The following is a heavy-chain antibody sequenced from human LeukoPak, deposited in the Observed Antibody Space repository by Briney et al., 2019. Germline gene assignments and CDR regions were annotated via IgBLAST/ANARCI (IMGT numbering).Heavy chain of an antibody. J-gene: IGHJ4*02. CDR2: IYYSGST. CDR3: ARGPWQYYFDY. V-gene: IGHV4-59*01. CDR1: GGSISSYY. Sequence: SETLSLTCTVSGGSISSYYWSWIRQPPGKGLEWIGYIYYSGSTNHHPSLKSRVTISVDTSKNQFSLKLSSVTAADTAVYYCARGPWQYYFDYWGQGTLVTVSS. D-gene: IGHD5-12*01.